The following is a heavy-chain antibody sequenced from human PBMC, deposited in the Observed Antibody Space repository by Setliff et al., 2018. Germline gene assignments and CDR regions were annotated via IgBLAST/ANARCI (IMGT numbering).Heavy chain of an antibody. D-gene: IGHD3-10*01. CDR1: GGPFSGAS. V-gene: IGHV4-59*01. Sequence: SETLSLTCTVSGGPFSGASIWSWIRQPPGKGLEFIGYVYHSGTAKYDPSLESRAIMSVDASKNEISLKLKSVTAADTAVYYCARAPGRNIRGDYWGQGAQVTVSS. CDR3: ARAPGRNIRGDY. CDR2: VYHSGTA. J-gene: IGHJ4*02.